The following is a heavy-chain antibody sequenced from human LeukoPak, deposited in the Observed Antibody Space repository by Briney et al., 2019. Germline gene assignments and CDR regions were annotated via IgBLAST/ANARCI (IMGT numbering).Heavy chain of an antibody. CDR1: GFTLSNRH. V-gene: IGHV3-48*01. Sequence: GGSLRLSCAASGFTLSNRHMNWVRQAPGKGLEWVSYISAGNRAIYYADSVKGRFTISRDDAKNSLYLQMSSLRAEDTAVYYCARDRPDWAIDYWGQGTLVTVSS. CDR2: ISAGNRAI. D-gene: IGHD3-9*01. J-gene: IGHJ4*02. CDR3: ARDRPDWAIDY.